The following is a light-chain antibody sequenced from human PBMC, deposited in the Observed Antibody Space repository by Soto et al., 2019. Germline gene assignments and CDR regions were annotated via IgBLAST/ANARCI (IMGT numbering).Light chain of an antibody. CDR1: SSDVGAYNY. CDR2: EVS. CDR3: VSYTNSSTVV. J-gene: IGLJ2*01. Sequence: QSVLTQPASVSGSPGQSITISCIGTSSDVGAYNYVSWYQQHPGKAPKLMVYEVSNRPSAVSNRFSGSKSGNTASLTISGLQTEDEADYYCVSYTNSSTVVFGGGTKLTVL. V-gene: IGLV2-14*01.